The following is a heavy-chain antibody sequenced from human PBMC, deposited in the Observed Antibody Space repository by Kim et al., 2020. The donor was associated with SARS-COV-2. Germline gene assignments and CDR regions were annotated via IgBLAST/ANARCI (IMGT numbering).Heavy chain of an antibody. V-gene: IGHV4-59*01. J-gene: IGHJ4*02. D-gene: IGHD3-10*01. Sequence: YDPSVKSRVTISVATSKHQFSLELGSVTAADTAVYYCARTAMVRGVAPGYWGQGNLVTVSS. CDR3: ARTAMVRGVAPGY.